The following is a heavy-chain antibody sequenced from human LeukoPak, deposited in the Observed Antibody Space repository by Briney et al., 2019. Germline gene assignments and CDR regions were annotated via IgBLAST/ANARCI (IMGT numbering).Heavy chain of an antibody. J-gene: IGHJ4*02. CDR3: ARRGSSSDY. V-gene: IGHV4-59*01. CDR2: IYYSGST. CDR1: GGSISSYY. D-gene: IGHD6-13*01. Sequence: SETLSLTCTVSGGSISSYYWSWIRQPPGKGLEWIGYIYYSGSTNYNPSLKSRVTISVDTSKNQFSLKLSSVTAADTAVYYCARRGSSSDYWGQGTLVTVSS.